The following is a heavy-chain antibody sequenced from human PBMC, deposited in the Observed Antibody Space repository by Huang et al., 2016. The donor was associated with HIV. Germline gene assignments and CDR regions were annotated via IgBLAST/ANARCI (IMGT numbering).Heavy chain of an antibody. CDR1: GYNFDSYW. CDR2: IYPGDADT. J-gene: IGHJ4*02. V-gene: IGHV5-51*01. D-gene: IGHD3-10*01. CDR3: ARQGLWLPPTDPFDY. Sequence: EVHLVQSGAEVKEPGESLKISCQASGYNFDSYWIGWVRQMPRKGLEWMGVIYPGDADTRYDPSFQGQVTSSADQSINTADLQWSSLKASDTAIYFCARQGLWLPPTDPFDYWGQGTPVTVSA.